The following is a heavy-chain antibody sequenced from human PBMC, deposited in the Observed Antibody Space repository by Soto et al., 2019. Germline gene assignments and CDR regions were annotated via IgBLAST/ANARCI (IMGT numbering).Heavy chain of an antibody. D-gene: IGHD3-3*01. V-gene: IGHV5-51*01. CDR3: ARHGSGYLPYYYGMDV. Sequence: GESLNLSCKGSGYRFTRSLIGCVRQLPGKGLEWMGIIDPGDSDARYSPSFQGQVTISVDKSINTAYLQWSTLKASDTAMYYCARHGSGYLPYYYGMDVWGQGTTVTVSS. CDR2: IDPGDSDA. J-gene: IGHJ6*02. CDR1: GYRFTRSL.